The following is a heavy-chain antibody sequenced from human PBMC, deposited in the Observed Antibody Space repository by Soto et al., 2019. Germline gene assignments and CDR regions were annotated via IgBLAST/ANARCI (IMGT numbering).Heavy chain of an antibody. CDR1: GYTFTSYD. CDR2: MNPNSGNT. Sequence: ASVKVSCKASGYTFTSYDINCVRQATGQGLEWMGWMNPNSGNTGYAQKFQGRVTMTRNTSISTAYMELSSLRSEDTAVYYCARVTHYYGSGSYYISYYYYMEVWGKGTTVTVSS. V-gene: IGHV1-8*01. CDR3: ARVTHYYGSGSYYISYYYYMEV. J-gene: IGHJ6*03. D-gene: IGHD3-10*01.